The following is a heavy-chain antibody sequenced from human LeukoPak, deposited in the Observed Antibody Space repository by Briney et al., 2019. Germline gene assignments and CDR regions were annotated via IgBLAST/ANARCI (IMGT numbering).Heavy chain of an antibody. J-gene: IGHJ6*03. V-gene: IGHV4-4*07. CDR3: ARQGYAISYYYMDV. Sequence: KPSGTLSLTCTVSGGSVSSWYWGWVRQPAGKGLEWIGRAYTTGTTQYNPSLESRVTMSVDTSKNQFSLTLTSVTAADTAVYYCARQGYAISYYYMDVWGKGTTVTVSS. D-gene: IGHD2-15*01. CDR2: AYTTGTT. CDR1: GGSVSSWY.